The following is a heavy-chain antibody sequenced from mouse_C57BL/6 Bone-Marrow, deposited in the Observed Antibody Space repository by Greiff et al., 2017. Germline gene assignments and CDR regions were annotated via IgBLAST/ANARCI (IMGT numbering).Heavy chain of an antibody. CDR3: ARRDYGG. CDR1: VYTFTSYW. V-gene: IGHV1-69*01. J-gene: IGHJ2*01. CDR2: IDPSDSYT. Sequence: QVQLQQPGAELVMPGASVKLSCKASVYTFTSYWMHWVKQRPGQGLEWIGEIDPSDSYTNYNQKFKGKSTLTVDKSSSTAYMQLSSLTSEDSAVYYCARRDYGGWGQGTTLTVAS. D-gene: IGHD2-4*01.